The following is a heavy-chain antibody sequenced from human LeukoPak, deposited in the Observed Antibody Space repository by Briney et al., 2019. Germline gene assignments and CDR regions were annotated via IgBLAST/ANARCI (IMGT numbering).Heavy chain of an antibody. D-gene: IGHD2-2*01. CDR3: AREDCSSTSCYCLN. CDR2: IYYSGST. J-gene: IGHJ4*02. V-gene: IGHV4-59*01. CDR1: GGSISSYY. Sequence: SETLSLTCTVSGGSISSYYWSWIRQPPGKGLEWIWYIYYSGSTNYNPSLKSRVTISVDTSKNQFSLKLSSVTAADTAVYYCAREDCSSTSCYCLNWGQGTLVTVSS.